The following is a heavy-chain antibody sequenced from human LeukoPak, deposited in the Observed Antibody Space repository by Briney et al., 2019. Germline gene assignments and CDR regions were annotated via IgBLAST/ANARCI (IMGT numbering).Heavy chain of an antibody. CDR1: GGSISSYY. CDR2: INHSGST. CDR3: ARGHRYSPYWFDP. V-gene: IGHV4-34*01. D-gene: IGHD6-13*01. Sequence: PSETLSLTCTVSGGSISSYYWNWFRQPPGTGLEWIGEINHSGSTNYNPSLKSRVTISVDTSKNQFSLKLSSVTAADTAVYYCARGHRYSPYWFDPWGQGTLVTVSS. J-gene: IGHJ5*02.